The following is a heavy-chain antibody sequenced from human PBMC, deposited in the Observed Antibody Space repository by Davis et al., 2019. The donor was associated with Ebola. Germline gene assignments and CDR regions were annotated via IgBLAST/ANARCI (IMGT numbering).Heavy chain of an antibody. D-gene: IGHD4-17*01. CDR2: INPNSGGT. CDR1: GYTFTGYY. V-gene: IGHV1-2*02. J-gene: IGHJ5*02. Sequence: AASVQVSCKASGYTFTGYYMHWVRQAPGQGLEWLGWINPNSGGTNYAQKFQGRVTITADKSTSTAYMELSSLRSEDTAVYYSARDYGDYGFDPWGQGTLVTVSS. CDR3: ARDYGDYGFDP.